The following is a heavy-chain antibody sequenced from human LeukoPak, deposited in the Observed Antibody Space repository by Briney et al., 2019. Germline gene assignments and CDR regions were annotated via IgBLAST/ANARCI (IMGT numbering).Heavy chain of an antibody. D-gene: IGHD3-3*01. Sequence: PSGALSLTCTVSGGSISSSSYYWGWIRQPPGKGLEWIGRIYYSVSTYYNPSLKSRVTISVDTSKNPFSLKMSSVTAADTAVYYCARHVLSGYLNYWYFDLWGRGTLVTVS. CDR3: ARHVLSGYLNYWYFDL. J-gene: IGHJ2*01. CDR2: IYYSVST. V-gene: IGHV4-39*01. CDR1: GGSISSSSYY.